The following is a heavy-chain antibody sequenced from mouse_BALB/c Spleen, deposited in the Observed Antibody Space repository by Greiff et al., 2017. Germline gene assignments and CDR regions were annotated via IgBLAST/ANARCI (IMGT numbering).Heavy chain of an antibody. CDR1: GFTFSDYY. V-gene: IGHV5-4*02. J-gene: IGHJ1*01. D-gene: IGHD3-3*01. Sequence: EVQLVESGGGLVKPGGSLKLSCAASGFTFSDYYMYWVRQTPEKRLEWVATISDGGSYTYYPDSVKGRFTISRDNAKNNLYLQMSSLKSEDTAMYYCARDKGTWYFDVWGAGTTVTVSS. CDR2: ISDGGSYT. CDR3: ARDKGTWYFDV.